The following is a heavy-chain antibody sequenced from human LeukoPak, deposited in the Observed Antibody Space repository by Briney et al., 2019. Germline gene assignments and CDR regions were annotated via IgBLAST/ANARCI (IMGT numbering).Heavy chain of an antibody. CDR3: ARDMGVDC. Sequence: GGSLRLSCAGSRFTFSTYATSWVRQAPGKGLEYVSVISTSGGSTYYADSVKGRFTISRDNSKNTLYLQMNSLRAEDTAVYYCARDMGVDCWGQGTLVTVSS. J-gene: IGHJ4*02. V-gene: IGHV3-23*01. CDR1: RFTFSTYA. CDR2: ISTSGGST. D-gene: IGHD3-16*01.